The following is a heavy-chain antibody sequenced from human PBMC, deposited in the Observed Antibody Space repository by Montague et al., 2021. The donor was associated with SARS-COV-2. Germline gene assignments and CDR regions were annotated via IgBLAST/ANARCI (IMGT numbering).Heavy chain of an antibody. CDR2: ISYDGSNK. J-gene: IGHJ4*02. V-gene: IGHV3-30-3*01. CDR1: GITFSSYS. Sequence: SLRLSCAASGITFSSYSMHWVRQAPGKGLEWVAVISYDGSNKYYADPVKGRFTISRDNSKNTLYLQMNSLRAEDTAVYYCAREGLSGSYYGFLDNWGQGTLVTVSS. CDR3: AREGLSGSYYGFLDN. D-gene: IGHD3-10*01.